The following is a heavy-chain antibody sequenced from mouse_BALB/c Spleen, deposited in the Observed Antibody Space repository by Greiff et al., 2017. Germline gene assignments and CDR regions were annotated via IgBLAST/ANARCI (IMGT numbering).Heavy chain of an antibody. Sequence: EVKLMESGGGLVKPGGSLKLSCAASGFTFSSYAMSWVRQTPEKRLEWVASISSGGSTYYPDSVKGRFTISRDNARNILYLQMSSLRSEDTAMYYCARSLYGYDAMDYWGQGTSVTVSS. CDR1: GFTFSSYA. CDR3: ARSLYGYDAMDY. CDR2: ISSGGST. D-gene: IGHD1-1*02. V-gene: IGHV5-6-5*01. J-gene: IGHJ4*01.